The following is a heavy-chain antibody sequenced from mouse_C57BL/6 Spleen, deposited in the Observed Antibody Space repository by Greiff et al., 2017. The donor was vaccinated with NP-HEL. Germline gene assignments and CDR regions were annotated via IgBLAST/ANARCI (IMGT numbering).Heavy chain of an antibody. J-gene: IGHJ1*03. CDR1: GYTFTSYW. CDR2: FDPNSGGT. V-gene: IGHV1-72*01. Sequence: QVQLQQPGAELVKPGASVKLSCTASGYTFTSYWMHWVTQRPGRGLEWIGRFDPNSGGTKYNEKFKSKATLTVDKPSSTAYMQLSSLTSEDSAVYYCARSGYYGSSPYFDVWGTGTTVTVSS. CDR3: ARSGYYGSSPYFDV. D-gene: IGHD1-1*01.